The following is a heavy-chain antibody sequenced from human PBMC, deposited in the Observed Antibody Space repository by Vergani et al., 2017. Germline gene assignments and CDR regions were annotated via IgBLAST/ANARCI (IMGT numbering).Heavy chain of an antibody. CDR3: ARSLDSYGYPPFDY. Sequence: QVQLQESGPGLVKPSETLSLICSVSGGSISSYYWSWNRQPPGKGLEWIGYIPYSGSTNYNPSLQSRVTISGDTSKNQFSLKLNSVAAADTAVYYCARSLDSYGYPPFDYWGQGTLVTVSA. J-gene: IGHJ4*02. CDR1: GGSISSYY. CDR2: IPYSGST. V-gene: IGHV4-59*01. D-gene: IGHD5-18*01.